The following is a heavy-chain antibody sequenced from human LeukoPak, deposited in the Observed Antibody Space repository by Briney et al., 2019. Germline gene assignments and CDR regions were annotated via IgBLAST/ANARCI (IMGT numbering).Heavy chain of an antibody. CDR2: IYHSGST. CDR1: GGSMSSSNW. J-gene: IGHJ4*02. V-gene: IGHV4-4*02. D-gene: IGHD6-19*01. Sequence: PSETLSLTCAVSGGSMSSSNWWSWVRQPPGKGLEWIGEIYHSGSTNYNPSLKSRVTISVDKSKNQFSLKLTSMTAADTAVYFCARRSSGWYLGSYFDSWGQGTLVTVSS. CDR3: ARRSSGWYLGSYFDS.